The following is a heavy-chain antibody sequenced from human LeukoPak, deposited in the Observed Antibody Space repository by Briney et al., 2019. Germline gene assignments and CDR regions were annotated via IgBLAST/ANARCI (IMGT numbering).Heavy chain of an antibody. Sequence: GGSLRLSCTVSGFTFSSYAMSWVRQAPGKGLEWVSAISSTGGSTYHADSVKGRFTISRDNSKNTLYLQMNSLRVEDTAVYYCARRGESTNYGDYRFDSWGQGTLVIVSS. CDR2: ISSTGGST. CDR1: GFTFSSYA. D-gene: IGHD4-17*01. J-gene: IGHJ4*02. CDR3: ARRGESTNYGDYRFDS. V-gene: IGHV3-23*01.